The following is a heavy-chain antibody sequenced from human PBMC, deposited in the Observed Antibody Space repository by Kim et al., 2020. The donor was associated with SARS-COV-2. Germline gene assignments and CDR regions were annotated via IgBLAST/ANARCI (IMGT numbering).Heavy chain of an antibody. CDR3: AKSAWIPKYYFDH. J-gene: IGHJ4*02. CDR2: ISGSGGTT. V-gene: IGHV3-23*01. CDR1: GFTFSSYA. Sequence: GGSLRLSCVASGFTFSSYAMTWVRQAPGKGLEWVSTISGSGGTTYYPDSVKGRFTISRDNSKNTLYLQMNSLRAEDTAVYYCAKSAWIPKYYFDHWGQGTLVTVSS. D-gene: IGHD5-12*01.